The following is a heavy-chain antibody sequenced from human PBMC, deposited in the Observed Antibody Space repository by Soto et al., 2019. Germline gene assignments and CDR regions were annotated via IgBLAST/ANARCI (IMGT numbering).Heavy chain of an antibody. CDR2: INHSGST. CDR3: ARSHRGYSSSGYSIKGAFDI. CDR1: GGSFSGYY. J-gene: IGHJ3*02. Sequence: SETLSLTCAVYGGSFSGYYWSWIRQPPGKGLEWIGEINHSGSTNYNPSLKSRVTISVDTSKNQFSLKLSSVTAADTAVYYCARSHRGYSSSGYSIKGAFDIWGQGTMVTVSS. D-gene: IGHD6-13*01. V-gene: IGHV4-34*01.